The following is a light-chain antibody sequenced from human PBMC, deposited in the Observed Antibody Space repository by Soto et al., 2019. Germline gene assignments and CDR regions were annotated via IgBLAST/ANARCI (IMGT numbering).Light chain of an antibody. CDR1: QSVSGY. Sequence: EIVLTQSPATLSLSPGERATLSCRAGQSVSGYLAWYQQKPGQAPRLLIYDASSRANGIPARFTGSGSGTDFSLTISSLEPEDFAVYYCQQRGTWPTFGQGTKVDIK. CDR2: DAS. V-gene: IGKV3-11*01. CDR3: QQRGTWPT. J-gene: IGKJ1*01.